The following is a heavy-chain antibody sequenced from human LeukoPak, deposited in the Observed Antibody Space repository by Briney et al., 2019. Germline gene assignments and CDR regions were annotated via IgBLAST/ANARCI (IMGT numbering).Heavy chain of an antibody. V-gene: IGHV3-7*01. Sequence: GGSLRLSCAASGFTFSSYWMSWVRQAPGKGLEWVANIRKDGSEKYYVDSVKGRFTISRDNAKNSLYLQMNSLRAEDTAVYYCARDLYRIVVVPHYFDYWGQGTLVTVSS. J-gene: IGHJ4*02. D-gene: IGHD3-22*01. CDR1: GFTFSSYW. CDR3: ARDLYRIVVVPHYFDY. CDR2: IRKDGSEK.